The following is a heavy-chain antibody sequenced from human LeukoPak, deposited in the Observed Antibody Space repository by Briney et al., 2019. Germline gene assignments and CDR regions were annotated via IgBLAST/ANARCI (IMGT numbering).Heavy chain of an antibody. J-gene: IGHJ4*02. CDR2: ISAADGDNT. D-gene: IGHD3-22*01. CDR3: AKFKGHYYYDSSGYCDN. CDR1: GFTFSTYA. V-gene: IGHV3-23*01. Sequence: GGSLRLSCAASGFTFSTYAMGWVRQAPGKGLEWVSVISAADGDNTYYADSVKGRFSISRDNSNYTLHLQMNSLRAEDTAVFYCAKFKGHYYYDSSGYCDNWGQGALVTVSS.